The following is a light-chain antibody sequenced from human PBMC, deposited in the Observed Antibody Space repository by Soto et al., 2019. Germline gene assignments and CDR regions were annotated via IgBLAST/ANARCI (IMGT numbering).Light chain of an antibody. CDR2: EVF. CDR1: SSDVGGYNY. V-gene: IGLV2-14*01. CDR3: YSYTSSSTFV. Sequence: QSALTQPASVSGSPGQSITISCTGTSSDVGGYNYVSWYQHYPGKAPKFIIYEVFNRPSGVSNRFSGSRSGNTASLTIPGLQAEDEAEYYCYSYTSSSTFVFGTGTKATVL. J-gene: IGLJ1*01.